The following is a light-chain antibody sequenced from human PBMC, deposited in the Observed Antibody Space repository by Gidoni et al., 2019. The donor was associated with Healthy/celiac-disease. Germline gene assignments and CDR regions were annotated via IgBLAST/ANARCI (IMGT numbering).Light chain of an antibody. J-gene: IGKJ4*01. CDR2: KAS. CDR1: QSISSW. Sequence: DIQMTQSPSTLSASVGDRVTITCRASQSISSWLAWYQRKPGKAPKLLIYKASSFESGVPSRFSGSGSGTDFTLTISSLQPDFFATFYCQQYNSYPLTFGGGTKVEIK. CDR3: QQYNSYPLT. V-gene: IGKV1-5*03.